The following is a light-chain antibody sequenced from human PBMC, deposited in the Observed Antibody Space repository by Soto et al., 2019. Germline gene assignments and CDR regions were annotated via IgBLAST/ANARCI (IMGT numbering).Light chain of an antibody. CDR2: GAS. CDR1: QSVSSN. V-gene: IGKV3-15*01. CDR3: QHYNNWPPWT. J-gene: IGKJ1*01. Sequence: EIVMTQSPATLSVSPGERATLSCRASQSVSSNLAWYQQKPGQAPRLLIYGASTRATGIPARFSGSVSGTDFTLTISSLQSEDFAIYYCQHYNNWPPWTFGQGTKVEIK.